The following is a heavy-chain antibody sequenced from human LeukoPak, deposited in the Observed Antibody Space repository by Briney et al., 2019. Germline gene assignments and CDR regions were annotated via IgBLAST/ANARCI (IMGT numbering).Heavy chain of an antibody. V-gene: IGHV4-59*01. Sequence: PSETLSLTCTVSGGSISSYYWSWIRQPPGKGLEWIGYIYYSGSTNYNPSLKSRVTISVDTSKNQFSLKLSSVTAADTAVYYCARASGSQRYYYFDYWGQGTLVTVSS. CDR2: IYYSGST. CDR3: ARASGSQRYYYFDY. CDR1: GGSISSYY. D-gene: IGHD1-26*01. J-gene: IGHJ4*02.